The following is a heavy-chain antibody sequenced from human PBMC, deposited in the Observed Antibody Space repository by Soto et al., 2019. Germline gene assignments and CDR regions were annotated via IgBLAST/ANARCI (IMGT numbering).Heavy chain of an antibody. Sequence: QVQLVESGGGVVQPGRSLRLSCAASGFTFSSYGMHWVRQAPGKGLEWVAVISYDGSNKYYADSVKGRFPISRDNSKNTLYLQMNSLRAEDTAVYYCAKDGDCSSTSCYDAFDIWGQGTMVTVSS. CDR3: AKDGDCSSTSCYDAFDI. D-gene: IGHD2-2*01. CDR1: GFTFSSYG. CDR2: ISYDGSNK. V-gene: IGHV3-30*18. J-gene: IGHJ3*02.